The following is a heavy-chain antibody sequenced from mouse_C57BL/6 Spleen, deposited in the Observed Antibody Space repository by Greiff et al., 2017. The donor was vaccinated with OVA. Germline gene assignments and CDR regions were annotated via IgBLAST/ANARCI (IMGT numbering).Heavy chain of an antibody. V-gene: IGHV1-81*01. Sequence: VKLMESGAELARPGASVKLSCKASGYTFTSYGISWVKQRTGQGLEWIGEIYPRSGNTYYNEKFKGKATLTADKSSSTAYMELRSLTSEDSAVYFCARAPSKGGSMDYWGQGTSVTVSS. J-gene: IGHJ4*01. CDR3: ARAPSKGGSMDY. D-gene: IGHD2-10*02. CDR1: GYTFTSYG. CDR2: IYPRSGNT.